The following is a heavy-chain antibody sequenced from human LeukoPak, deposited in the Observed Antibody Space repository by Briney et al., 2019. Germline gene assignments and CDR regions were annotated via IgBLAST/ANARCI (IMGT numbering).Heavy chain of an antibody. CDR2: IHGSGSL. CDR3: ARMHCSSTSCYEYYYYYYMDV. Sequence: SGTLSLTCTVSGYSISSDDKWGWRRPPAGEGEGGVGSIHGSGSLYYNPSLESRVTISVATPNHQFSLKLHSVSAADTAVYYCARMHCSSTSCYEYYYYYYMDVWGKGTTVTVSS. D-gene: IGHD2-2*01. J-gene: IGHJ6*03. V-gene: IGHV4-38-2*02. CDR1: GYSISSDDK.